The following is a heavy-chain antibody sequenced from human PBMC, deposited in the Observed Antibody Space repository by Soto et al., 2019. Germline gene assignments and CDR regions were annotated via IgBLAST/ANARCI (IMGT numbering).Heavy chain of an antibody. CDR3: AKDLLDTMVRGANYGMDV. V-gene: IGHV3-23*01. Sequence: EVQLLESGGGLVQPGGSLRLSCAASGFTFSSYAMSWVRQAPGKGLEWVSAISGSGGSTYYADSVKGRFTISRDNSKNTLYLQMNSLRAEDTAVYYCAKDLLDTMVRGANYGMDVWGQGTTVTVSS. J-gene: IGHJ6*02. D-gene: IGHD3-10*01. CDR1: GFTFSSYA. CDR2: ISGSGGST.